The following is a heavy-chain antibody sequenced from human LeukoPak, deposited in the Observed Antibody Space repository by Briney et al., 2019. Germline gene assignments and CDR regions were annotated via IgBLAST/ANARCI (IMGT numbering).Heavy chain of an antibody. J-gene: IGHJ4*02. CDR3: ASDRFYFGV. Sequence: GGSLRLSCAASGFTFSTYWMHWVRQAPGKGLEWVANIKLDGTGKYYVDSVKGRFTISRDNAKNSLYLQMNSLRAEDTAVYYCASDRFYFGVWGQGTLVTVSS. CDR2: IKLDGTGK. V-gene: IGHV3-7*05. CDR1: GFTFSTYW. D-gene: IGHD3-16*01.